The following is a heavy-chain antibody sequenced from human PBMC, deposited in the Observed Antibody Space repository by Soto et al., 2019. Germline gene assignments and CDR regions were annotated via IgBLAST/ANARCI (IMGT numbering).Heavy chain of an antibody. CDR2: INHSGST. CDR1: GGSFSGYY. V-gene: IGHV4-34*01. D-gene: IGHD6-13*01. CDR3: ARGSSLYSSRLPKGY. J-gene: IGHJ4*02. Sequence: SETLSLTCAVYGGSFSGYYWSWIRQPPGKGLEWIGEINHSGSTNYNPSLKSRVTISVDTPKNQFSLKLSSVTAADPGFYYCARGSSLYSSRLPKGYWGQGTLVTVSS.